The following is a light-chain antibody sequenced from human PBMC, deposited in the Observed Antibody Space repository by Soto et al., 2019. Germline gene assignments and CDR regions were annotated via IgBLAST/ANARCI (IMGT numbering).Light chain of an antibody. CDR3: QQYGSSPRT. V-gene: IGKV3-20*01. J-gene: IGKJ1*01. Sequence: EIVMTQSPATLSVSPGERATLSCRASQSVSSYLAWYQPKPGQAPRLLIYGGSSRATGIPVRFSGSGSETDFTLTITRLEPEDFAVYYCQQYGSSPRTFGQGTKVDIK. CDR2: GGS. CDR1: QSVSSY.